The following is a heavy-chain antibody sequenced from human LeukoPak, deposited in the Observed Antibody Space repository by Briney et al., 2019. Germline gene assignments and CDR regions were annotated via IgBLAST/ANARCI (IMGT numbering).Heavy chain of an antibody. J-gene: IGHJ4*02. D-gene: IGHD6-13*01. CDR1: GFTFSSFP. Sequence: NPGGSLRLSCGASGFTFSSFPMSWVREAPGKGLEWVSYISGTSSYTTYADSVKGRFTISRDNAKNSLYLQMNSLRGEDTAVYYCARLGSIAAAGTPDYWGEGTLVTVSS. CDR2: ISGTSSYT. V-gene: IGHV3-21*01. CDR3: ARLGSIAAAGTPDY.